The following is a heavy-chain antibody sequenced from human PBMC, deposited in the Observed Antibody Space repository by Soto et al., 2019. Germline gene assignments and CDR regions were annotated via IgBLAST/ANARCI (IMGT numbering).Heavy chain of an antibody. Sequence: SETLSLTCTVSGGSISSGGYYWSWIRQHPVKGLEWIGYIYYSGSTYYNPSLKSRVTISVDTSKNQFSLKLSSVTAADTAVYYCVTTGYYYYMDVWGKGTTVTVSS. J-gene: IGHJ6*03. V-gene: IGHV4-31*03. CDR2: IYYSGST. CDR1: GGSISSGGYY. D-gene: IGHD4-17*01. CDR3: VTTGYYYYMDV.